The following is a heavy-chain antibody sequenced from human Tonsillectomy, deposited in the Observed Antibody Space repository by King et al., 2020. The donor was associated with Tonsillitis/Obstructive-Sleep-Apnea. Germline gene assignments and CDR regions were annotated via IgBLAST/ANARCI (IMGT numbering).Heavy chain of an antibody. CDR3: ARHLYFYDTSGYSQFDP. CDR1: GGSINSSSYF. D-gene: IGHD3-22*01. Sequence: LPLQESGPGLVKPSETLSLTCTVSGGSINSSSYFWGWVRQPPGKGLEWIGSIYYTGTTSYNPSLKSRVTIYVDTSKKQFSLKLSSVTAADTAVYYCARHLYFYDTSGYSQFDPWGQGTLVTVSS. CDR2: IYYTGTT. V-gene: IGHV4-39*01. J-gene: IGHJ5*02.